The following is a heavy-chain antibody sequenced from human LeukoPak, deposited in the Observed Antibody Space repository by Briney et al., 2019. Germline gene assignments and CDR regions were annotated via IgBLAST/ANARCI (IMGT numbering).Heavy chain of an antibody. CDR2: IYYSGST. Sequence: PSETLSLTCTVSGGSISSYYWSWIRQPPGKGLEWIGYIYYSGSTNYNPSLKSRVTISVDTSKNQFSLKLSSVTAADTAVYYCARDNDFWSGYYSMDYWGQGTLVTISS. J-gene: IGHJ4*02. D-gene: IGHD3-3*01. V-gene: IGHV4-59*01. CDR3: ARDNDFWSGYYSMDY. CDR1: GGSISSYY.